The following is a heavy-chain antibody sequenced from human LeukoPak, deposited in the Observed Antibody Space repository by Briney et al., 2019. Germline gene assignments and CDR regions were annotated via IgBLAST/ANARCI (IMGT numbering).Heavy chain of an antibody. CDR2: ISISSSYI. V-gene: IGHV3-21*01. D-gene: IGHD1-26*01. CDR3: ARARGSGSYYGAY. Sequence: GGSLRLSCAASGFTFSSYSMNWVRQAPGKGLEWVSSISISSSYIFYADSVKGRFTLSRAHAKHSLYLQMNSLRSEDTAVYCARARGSGSYYGAYWGQGTLVTVSS. J-gene: IGHJ4*02. CDR1: GFTFSSYS.